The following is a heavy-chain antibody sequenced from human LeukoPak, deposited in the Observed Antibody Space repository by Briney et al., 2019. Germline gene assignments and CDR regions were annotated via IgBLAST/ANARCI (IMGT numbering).Heavy chain of an antibody. CDR3: ARPLHSSSWYGDPYFDY. D-gene: IGHD6-13*01. J-gene: IGHJ4*02. CDR2: INPNSGGT. Sequence: GASVKVSCKASGYTFTGYYMHWVRQAPGQGLKWMGWINPNSGGTNYAQKFQGRVTMTRDTSISTAYMELSRLRSDDTAVYYCARPLHSSSWYGDPYFDYWGQGTLVTVSS. V-gene: IGHV1-2*02. CDR1: GYTFTGYY.